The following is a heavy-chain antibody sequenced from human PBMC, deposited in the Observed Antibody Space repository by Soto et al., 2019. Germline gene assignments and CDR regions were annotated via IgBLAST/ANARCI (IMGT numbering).Heavy chain of an antibody. D-gene: IGHD3-22*01. V-gene: IGHV5-51*01. CDR3: ARLLYYYDSSGYYLTRGEFAFDI. CDR1: GYSFTSYW. J-gene: IGHJ3*02. Sequence: GESLKISCKGSGYSFTSYWIGWVRQMPGKGLEWMGIIYPGDSDTRYSPSFQGQVTISADKSISTAYLQWGSLKASDTAMYYCARLLYYYDSSGYYLTRGEFAFDIWGQGTMVTVSS. CDR2: IYPGDSDT.